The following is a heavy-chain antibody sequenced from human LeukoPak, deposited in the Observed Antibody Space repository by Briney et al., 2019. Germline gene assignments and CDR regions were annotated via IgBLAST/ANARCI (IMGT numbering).Heavy chain of an antibody. D-gene: IGHD3-22*01. CDR3: ARDEVHYYDSSGYHSWYFDY. CDR1: GYTFTGYY. Sequence: ASVKVSCKASGYTFTGYYMHWVRHAPGQGLEWMGWINPNSGGTNYAQKFQGRVTMTRDTSISTAYMELSGLRSDDTAVYYCARDEVHYYDSSGYHSWYFDYWGQGTLVTVSS. CDR2: INPNSGGT. V-gene: IGHV1-2*02. J-gene: IGHJ4*02.